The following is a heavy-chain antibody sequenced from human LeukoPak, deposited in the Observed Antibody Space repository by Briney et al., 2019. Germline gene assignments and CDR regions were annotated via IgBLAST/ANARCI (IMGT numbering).Heavy chain of an antibody. CDR3: ARASTFMGATSGAFDI. CDR2: ISYDGSNK. Sequence: GGFLRLSCAASGFTFSSYAMHWVRQAPGKGLEWVAVISYDGSNKYYADSVKGRFTISRDNSKNTLYLQMNSLRAEDTAVYYCARASTFMGATSGAFDIWGRGTMVTVSS. J-gene: IGHJ3*02. D-gene: IGHD1-26*01. V-gene: IGHV3-30-3*01. CDR1: GFTFSSYA.